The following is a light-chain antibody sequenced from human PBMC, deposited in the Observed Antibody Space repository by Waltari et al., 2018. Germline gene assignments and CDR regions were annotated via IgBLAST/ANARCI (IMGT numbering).Light chain of an antibody. Sequence: SSELTQDPAVSVALGQTVSITCQGDSLRRYYASWYQQKPRQAPLLVIYVKNSRPSGIPDRFSGYSSGNTASLTITGAQAEDEADYYCNARDSNNNRVFFGGGTKLTVL. CDR3: NARDSNNNRVF. J-gene: IGLJ2*01. CDR1: SLRRYY. CDR2: VKN. V-gene: IGLV3-19*01.